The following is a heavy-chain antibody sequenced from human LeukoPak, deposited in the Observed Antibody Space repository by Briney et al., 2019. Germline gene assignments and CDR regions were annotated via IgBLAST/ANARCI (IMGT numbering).Heavy chain of an antibody. D-gene: IGHD5-24*01. J-gene: IGHJ4*02. Sequence: GGSLRLSCAASGFTFSSHEMNWVRQAPGKGLEWVSYISNSSSTIYYADSVKGRFTISRDNAKNSLYLQMSSLRAEDTAVYYCATYLQFPFDFWGQGTLVTVSS. CDR3: ATYLQFPFDF. CDR1: GFTFSSHE. CDR2: ISNSSSTI. V-gene: IGHV3-48*03.